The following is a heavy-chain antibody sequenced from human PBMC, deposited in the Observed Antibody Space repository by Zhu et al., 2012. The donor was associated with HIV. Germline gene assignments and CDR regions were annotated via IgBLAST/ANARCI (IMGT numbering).Heavy chain of an antibody. D-gene: IGHD3-9*01. J-gene: IGHJ5*02. CDR3: ARRPYDILTGYYGWFDP. Sequence: QVQLQESGPGLVKPSETLSLTCAVSGYSISSGYYWGWIRQPPGKGLEWIGSIYHSGSTYYNPSLKSRVTISVDTSKNQFSLKLSSVTAADTAVYYCARRPYDILTGYYGWFDPWGQGTLVTVSS. CDR2: IYHSGST. CDR1: GYSISSGYY. V-gene: IGHV4-38-2*01.